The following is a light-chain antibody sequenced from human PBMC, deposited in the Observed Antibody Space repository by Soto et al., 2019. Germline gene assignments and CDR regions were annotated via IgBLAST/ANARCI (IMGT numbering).Light chain of an antibody. CDR2: DVS. J-gene: IGLJ2*01. CDR1: SSDVGGYNY. CDR3: SSHTSSSTHVV. Sequence: QSALTQPASVSGSPGQSITISCTGTSSDVGGYNYVSWYQQHPGKAPKLMIHDVSNRPSGVSNRFSGSKSGNRASLTISGLQAEDEADYYCSSHTSSSTHVVFGGGTKLTVL. V-gene: IGLV2-14*01.